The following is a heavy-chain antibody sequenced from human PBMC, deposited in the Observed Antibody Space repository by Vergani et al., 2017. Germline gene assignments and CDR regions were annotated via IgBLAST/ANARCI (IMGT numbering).Heavy chain of an antibody. Sequence: QVQLVQSGAEVKKPGASVKVSCKASGYTFTSYGITWVRQAPGQGLEWMGWISAYNGNTNYAQKLQGSVTMTTDTSTSTAYMELRSLGSDDTAVYYCARDKVTYYDFWSGYYTYFQHWGQGTLVTVSS. D-gene: IGHD3-3*01. J-gene: IGHJ1*01. V-gene: IGHV1-18*04. CDR1: GYTFTSYG. CDR2: ISAYNGNT. CDR3: ARDKVTYYDFWSGYYTYFQH.